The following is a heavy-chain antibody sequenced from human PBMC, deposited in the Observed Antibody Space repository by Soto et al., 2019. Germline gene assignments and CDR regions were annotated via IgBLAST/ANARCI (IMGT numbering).Heavy chain of an antibody. V-gene: IGHV3-15*01. CDR2: IHSRTDGGTT. D-gene: IGHD2-2*01. CDR3: ATDGYDYYFDY. J-gene: IGHJ4*02. CDR1: GFTFSNIW. Sequence: VQLVESGGGLTEPGGSLRLSCAASGFTFSNIWMSWVRQAPGKGLEWVARIHSRTDGGTTEYAAPVKGRFTISRDDSKNTLYLQMSSLKTEDTGVYYCATDGYDYYFDYWGQGTLVSVSS.